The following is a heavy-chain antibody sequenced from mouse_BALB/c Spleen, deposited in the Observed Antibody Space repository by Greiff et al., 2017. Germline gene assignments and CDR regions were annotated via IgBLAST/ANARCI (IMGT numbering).Heavy chain of an antibody. CDR3: NPIYDGYYGGFAY. V-gene: IGHV14-4*02. CDR2: IDPENGDT. CDR1: GFNIKDYY. D-gene: IGHD2-3*01. Sequence: EVKLMESGAELVRSGASVKLSCTASGFNIKDYYMHWVKQRPEQGLEWIGWIDPENGDTEYAPKFQGKATMTADTSSNTAYLQLSSLTSEDTAVYYCNPIYDGYYGGFAYWGQGTLVTVSA. J-gene: IGHJ3*01.